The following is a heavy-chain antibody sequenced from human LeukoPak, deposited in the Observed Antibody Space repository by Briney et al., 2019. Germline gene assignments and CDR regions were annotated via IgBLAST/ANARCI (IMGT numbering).Heavy chain of an antibody. J-gene: IGHJ5*02. Sequence: KPSETLSLTCTVSGGSISSSSYYWGWIRQPPGKGLEWIGSIYYSGSTYYNPSLKSRVTISVDTSKNQFSLKLSSVTAADTAVYYCARDHSSSWSPFDPWGQGTLVTVSS. V-gene: IGHV4-39*07. CDR2: IYYSGST. D-gene: IGHD6-13*01. CDR1: GGSISSSSYY. CDR3: ARDHSSSWSPFDP.